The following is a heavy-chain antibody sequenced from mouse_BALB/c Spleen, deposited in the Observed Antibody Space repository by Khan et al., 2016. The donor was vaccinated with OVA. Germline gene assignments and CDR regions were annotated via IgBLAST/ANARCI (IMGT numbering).Heavy chain of an antibody. CDR1: GYSITSDYA. CDR2: ITYSGST. J-gene: IGHJ2*01. CDR3: ARDYGSSYRFFDY. Sequence: EVQLQESGPGLVKPSQSLSLTCTVTGYSITSDYAWNWIRQFPGNKLEWMAYITYSGSTGYNPSLKSRISITRDTSKNQFFLQLNSVTTEDTATXYCARDYGSSYRFFDYWGQGTTLTVSS. V-gene: IGHV3-2*02. D-gene: IGHD1-1*01.